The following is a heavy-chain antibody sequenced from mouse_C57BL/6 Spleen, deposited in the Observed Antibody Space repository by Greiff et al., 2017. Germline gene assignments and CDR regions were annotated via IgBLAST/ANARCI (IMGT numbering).Heavy chain of an antibody. Sequence: EVQLQQSGPELVKPGASVKISCKASGYTFTDYYMNWVKQSHGKSLEWIGDINPNSGGTSYNEKFKGKATLTVDKSSSTAYMELRRLTSEDSAVYYCARSGYFDYWGQGTTLTVSS. CDR3: ARSGYFDY. V-gene: IGHV1-26*01. J-gene: IGHJ2*01. CDR1: GYTFTDYY. CDR2: INPNSGGT.